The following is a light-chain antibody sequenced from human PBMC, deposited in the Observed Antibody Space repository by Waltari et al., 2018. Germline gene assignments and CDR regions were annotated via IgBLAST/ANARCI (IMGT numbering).Light chain of an antibody. CDR2: AAS. V-gene: IGKV3-20*01. CDR3: QHHLRLPAT. Sequence: ELVLTQSPGTLSFSPGGRATLSCRASQSIIRFLPWYQQKPGRAPRLLIYAASTRATGIPDRFSGSGSGTDFSLTISGLEPEDFAVYYCQHHLRLPATFGQGTKVEIK. J-gene: IGKJ1*01. CDR1: QSIIRF.